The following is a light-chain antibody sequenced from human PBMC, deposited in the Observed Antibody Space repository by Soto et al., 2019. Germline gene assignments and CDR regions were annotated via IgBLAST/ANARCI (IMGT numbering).Light chain of an antibody. CDR3: AAWDDSLTGSYV. V-gene: IGLV1-44*01. CDR2: SNN. J-gene: IGLJ1*01. Sequence: QSVLTQPPSGSGTPGQRVTISCSGSSSNIGSNTVSWYQQVPGTAPKLLMYSNNHRPSGVPDRFSGSKSGTSASLAISGLQSEDEAEYYCAAWDDSLTGSYVFGTGTKVTVL. CDR1: SSNIGSNT.